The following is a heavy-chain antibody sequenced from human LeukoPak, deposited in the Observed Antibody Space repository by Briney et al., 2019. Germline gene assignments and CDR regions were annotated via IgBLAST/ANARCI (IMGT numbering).Heavy chain of an antibody. CDR3: SRDFGGSGSSESYYMDV. CDR2: ISAYNGYT. Sequence: ASVKVSCKASGYTFTNYGISWVRQAPGQGLEWMGWISAYNGYTNYAQKLQGRVTMTTDTSTSTAYMELRSLRSDDTAVYYCSRDFGGSGSSESYYMDVWGKGTTVTVSS. CDR1: GYTFTNYG. J-gene: IGHJ6*03. D-gene: IGHD1-26*01. V-gene: IGHV1-18*01.